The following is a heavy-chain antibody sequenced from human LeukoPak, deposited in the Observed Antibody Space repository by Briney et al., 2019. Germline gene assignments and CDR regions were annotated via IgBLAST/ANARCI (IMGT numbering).Heavy chain of an antibody. CDR2: ISYDGSNK. D-gene: IGHD6-13*01. V-gene: IGHV3-30*18. Sequence: GGSLRLSCAASGFTFDDYGMSWVRQAPGKGLEWVAVISYDGSNKYYADSVKGRFTISRDNSKNALYLQMNSLRAEDTAVYYCAKDEGPGIAAAGGYWGQGTLVTVSS. CDR1: GFTFDDYG. J-gene: IGHJ4*02. CDR3: AKDEGPGIAAAGGY.